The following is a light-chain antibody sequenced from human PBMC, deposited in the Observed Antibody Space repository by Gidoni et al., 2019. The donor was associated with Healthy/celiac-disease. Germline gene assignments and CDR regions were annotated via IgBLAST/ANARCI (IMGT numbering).Light chain of an antibody. J-gene: IGKJ1*01. CDR3: QQYNSYPWT. CDR2: KTS. CDR1: QSISTW. V-gene: IGKV1-5*03. Sequence: DIQMTQSPSTLSASVGDRVTITCRASQSISTWLAWYQQKPGNAPNLLIYKTSALETGVPSRFSGSGSGTEFTLTISSLQPDDFATYYCQQYNSYPWTFXQXTKVEIK.